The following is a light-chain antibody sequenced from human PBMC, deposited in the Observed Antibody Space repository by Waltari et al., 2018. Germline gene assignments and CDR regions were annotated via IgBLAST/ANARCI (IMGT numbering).Light chain of an antibody. J-gene: IGKJ1*01. CDR3: QQYNSYSWT. Sequence: DIQMTQSPSTLSSSVGDRVTITCRASQSISSWFAWYQQKPGKAPKLLIYKASSLESGVQSRFSGSGYGTEFTLTISSLQPDDFATYYCQQYNSYSWTFGKGTKVEIK. V-gene: IGKV1-5*03. CDR1: QSISSW. CDR2: KAS.